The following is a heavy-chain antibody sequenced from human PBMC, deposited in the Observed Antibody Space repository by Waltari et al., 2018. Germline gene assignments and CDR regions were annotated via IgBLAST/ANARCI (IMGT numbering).Heavy chain of an antibody. D-gene: IGHD5-18*01. Sequence: QGQLVQSGGEVKRPGASVKISCKDSGYRFISYGISWVRQAPGQGLEWMGWISTYDGNTKNVQKFQGRITMTTDTSTQTTYMEIRSLRSDDTAIYFCAREKDTALEAGAFDIWGQGTRVTVSS. J-gene: IGHJ3*02. CDR1: GYRFISYG. CDR3: AREKDTALEAGAFDI. CDR2: ISTYDGNT. V-gene: IGHV1-18*01.